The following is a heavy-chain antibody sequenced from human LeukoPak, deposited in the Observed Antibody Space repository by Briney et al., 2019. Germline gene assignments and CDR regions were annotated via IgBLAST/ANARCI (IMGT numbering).Heavy chain of an antibody. Sequence: PSETLSLTCTVSGGSISSSSYYWGWIRQPPGKGLEWIGSIYYSGSTYYNPFLRSRVTISVDTSKNQFSLKLSSVTAADTAVYYCARVHSSTYDFWSGALNYYYYMDVWGKGTTVTVSS. V-gene: IGHV4-39*07. CDR2: IYYSGST. CDR3: ARVHSSTYDFWSGALNYYYYMDV. D-gene: IGHD3-3*01. J-gene: IGHJ6*03. CDR1: GGSISSSSYY.